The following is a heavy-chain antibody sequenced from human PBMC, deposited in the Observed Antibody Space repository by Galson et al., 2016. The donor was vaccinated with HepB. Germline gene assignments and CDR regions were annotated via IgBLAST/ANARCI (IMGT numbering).Heavy chain of an antibody. CDR2: ISYDGSNK. J-gene: IGHJ4*02. V-gene: IGHV3-30*18. D-gene: IGHD3-22*01. CDR3: AKDRYDSSGYLFDY. CDR1: GFTFSSYA. Sequence: SLRLSCAASGFTFSSYAMHWVRQAPGKGLEWVAVISYDGSNKYYADSVKGRFTISRDNSKNTLYLQMNSLRAEDTAVYYCAKDRYDSSGYLFDYWGRGSLVTVSS.